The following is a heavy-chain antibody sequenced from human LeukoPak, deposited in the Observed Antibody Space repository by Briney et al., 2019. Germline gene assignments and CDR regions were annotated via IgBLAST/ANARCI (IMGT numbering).Heavy chain of an antibody. CDR1: GNTLTGYY. CDR2: INPNSGDT. J-gene: IGHJ5*02. V-gene: IGHV1-2*02. CDR3: ARGNIVVVPPASVFDP. Sequence: ASVKVSCKASGNTLTGYYIHWVRQAPRQGLEWMGWINPNSGDTNYAQKFQGRVTMTRDTSISTAYMELSRLRSDDTALYYCARGNIVVVPPASVFDPWGQGTLVTVSS. D-gene: IGHD2-2*01.